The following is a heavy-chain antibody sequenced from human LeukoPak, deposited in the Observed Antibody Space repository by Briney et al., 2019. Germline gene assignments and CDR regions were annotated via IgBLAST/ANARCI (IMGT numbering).Heavy chain of an antibody. V-gene: IGHV4-39*01. D-gene: IGHD6-19*01. Sequence: PSETLSLTCTVSGVSISSSNYYWGWIRQPPGKGLEWIGSIYYNGITYYNPSLSSRVTISVDTSKNQFSLKLSSVTAPDTAVYYGARLVGGQWLVDYWGQGTLVTVSS. CDR1: GVSISSSNYY. J-gene: IGHJ4*02. CDR3: ARLVGGQWLVDY. CDR2: IYYNGIT.